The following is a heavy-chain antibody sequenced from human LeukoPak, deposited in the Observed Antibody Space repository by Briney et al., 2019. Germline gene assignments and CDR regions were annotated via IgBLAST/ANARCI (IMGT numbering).Heavy chain of an antibody. J-gene: IGHJ4*02. CDR2: IYYSGST. Sequence: SETLSLTCTVSGGSVSSGSYYWSWIRQPPGKGLEWIGYIYYSGSTNYNPSLKSRVTISVDTSKNQFSLKLSSATAADTAVYYCARGYYDILTGYYPFDYWGQGTLVTVSS. CDR3: ARGYYDILTGYYPFDY. CDR1: GGSVSSGSYY. V-gene: IGHV4-61*01. D-gene: IGHD3-9*01.